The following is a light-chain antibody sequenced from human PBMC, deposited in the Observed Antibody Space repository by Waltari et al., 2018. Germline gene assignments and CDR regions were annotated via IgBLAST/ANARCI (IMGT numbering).Light chain of an antibody. Sequence: EIVLTQFPATLSLSPGERATLSCRASQSVSSYLVWSPQKPDQTPRPVIYDASTRAPGIPARFSGSGSGTDFTLTISSLDPEDFAVYYCHQRSNWPITFGQGTRLEIK. CDR2: DAS. CDR1: QSVSSY. CDR3: HQRSNWPIT. V-gene: IGKV3-11*01. J-gene: IGKJ5*01.